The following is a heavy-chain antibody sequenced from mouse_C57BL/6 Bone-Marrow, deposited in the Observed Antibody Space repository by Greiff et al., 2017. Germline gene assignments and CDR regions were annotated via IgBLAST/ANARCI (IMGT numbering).Heavy chain of an antibody. CDR2: IWSGGST. J-gene: IGHJ4*01. CDR3: AKGDYGSSYPSYAMDY. V-gene: IGHV2-2*01. CDR1: GFSLTSYG. Sequence: VQLKESGPGLVQPSQSLSITCTVSGFSLTSYGVHWVRQSPGKGLEWLGVIWSGGSTDYNAAFISRLSISKDNSKSQVFFKMNSLQADDTAIYYCAKGDYGSSYPSYAMDYWGQGTSVTVSS. D-gene: IGHD1-1*01.